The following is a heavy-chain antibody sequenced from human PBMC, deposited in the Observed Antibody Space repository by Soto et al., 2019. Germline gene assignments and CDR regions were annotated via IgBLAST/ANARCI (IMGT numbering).Heavy chain of an antibody. CDR2: IYYSGST. D-gene: IGHD3-16*01. J-gene: IGHJ4*02. CDR1: GGSISSYY. CDR3: ARAWGRVFDY. V-gene: IGHV4-59*01. Sequence: QVQLQESGPGLVKPSETLSLTCTVSGGSISSYYWSWIRQPPGKGLEWIGYIYYSGSTNYNPSLKSRVTISVDTSKNQFSLKVRSVNAADTAVYYCARAWGRVFDYWGQGTLVTVSS.